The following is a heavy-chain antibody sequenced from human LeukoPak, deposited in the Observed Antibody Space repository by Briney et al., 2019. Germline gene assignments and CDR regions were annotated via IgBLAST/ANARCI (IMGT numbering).Heavy chain of an antibody. V-gene: IGHV3-48*03. J-gene: IGHJ4*02. CDR1: GFTFSSYE. CDR3: ASDAEYCSGGSCYRGNFDY. Sequence: GGSLRLSYAASGFTFSSYEMNWVRQAPGKGLEWVSYISSSGSTIYYADSVKGRFTISRDNAKNSLYLQMNSLRAEDTAVYYCASDAEYCSGGSCYRGNFDYWGQGTLVTVSS. CDR2: ISSSGSTI. D-gene: IGHD2-15*01.